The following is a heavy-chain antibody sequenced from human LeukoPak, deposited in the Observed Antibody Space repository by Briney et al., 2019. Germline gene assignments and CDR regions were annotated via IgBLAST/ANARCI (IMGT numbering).Heavy chain of an antibody. CDR2: IYYSGST. Sequence: SSQTLSLTCTVSGGSISSGGYYWSWIRQHPGKGLEWIGYIYYSGSTNYNPSLKSRVTISVDTSKNQFSLKLSSVTAADTAVYYCARGDYSNYYWFDPWGQGTLVTVSS. V-gene: IGHV4-31*03. J-gene: IGHJ5*02. D-gene: IGHD4-11*01. CDR1: GGSISSGGYY. CDR3: ARGDYSNYYWFDP.